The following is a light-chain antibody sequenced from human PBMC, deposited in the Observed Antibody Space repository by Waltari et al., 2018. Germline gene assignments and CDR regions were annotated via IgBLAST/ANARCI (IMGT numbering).Light chain of an antibody. CDR3: ATWDDSLNGL. CDR2: SNN. CDR1: SSNTGSQS. Sequence: YVLPQLPSSSGTPGQTVSISCFASSSNTGSQSVNCYQQVPGTAPNLLIYSNNQRPSGVPDRFSGSKSGTSASLAISGLQSEDEAYYYCATWDDSLNGLFGGGTKLTVL. J-gene: IGLJ2*01. V-gene: IGLV1-44*01.